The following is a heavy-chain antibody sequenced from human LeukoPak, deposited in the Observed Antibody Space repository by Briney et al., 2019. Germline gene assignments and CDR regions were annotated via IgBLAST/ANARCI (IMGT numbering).Heavy chain of an antibody. D-gene: IGHD6-19*01. V-gene: IGHV4-4*07. CDR3: ARITDPDYRSGWSGADY. CDR1: GXSLCNYY. J-gene: IGHJ4*02. CDR2: IYPTGHT. Sequence: SQTLSLTCKVSGXSLCNYYWSWIRQPAGKGLEWIGRIYPTGHTHYNPSLKSRVTMSVDTSKNQFSLKMTSMTAADTAVYYCARITDPDYRSGWSGADYWGRGTQVTVSA.